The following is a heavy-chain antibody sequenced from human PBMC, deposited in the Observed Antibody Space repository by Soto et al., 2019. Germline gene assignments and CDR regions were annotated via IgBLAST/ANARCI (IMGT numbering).Heavy chain of an antibody. CDR2: ISYDGSNK. Sequence: QVQLVESGGGVVQPGRSLRLSCAASGFTFSSYGMHWVRQAPGKGLEWVAVISYDGSNKYYADSVKGRFTISRDNSKNTLYLQMNSLRAEDTAVYYCAKIRQVRGLRFWFDPWGQGTLVTVS. CDR3: AKIRQVRGLRFWFDP. D-gene: IGHD3-10*01. V-gene: IGHV3-30*18. CDR1: GFTFSSYG. J-gene: IGHJ5*02.